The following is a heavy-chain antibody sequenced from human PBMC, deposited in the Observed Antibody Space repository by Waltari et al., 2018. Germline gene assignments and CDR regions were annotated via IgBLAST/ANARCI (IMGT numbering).Heavy chain of an antibody. V-gene: IGHV3-21*01. J-gene: IGHJ4*02. Sequence: EVQVVESGGGLVKPGGSLRLSCTASGFTFSSYSMYWVRQAPGKGLGWVSSIGGTSNYIYYSDSVRGRFTISRDNPKNSLYLQMNSLRAEDTAVYYCARGSATTVTTRGPTDYWGQGTLVTVSS. CDR1: GFTFSSYS. CDR2: IGGTSNYI. D-gene: IGHD4-17*01. CDR3: ARGSATTVTTRGPTDY.